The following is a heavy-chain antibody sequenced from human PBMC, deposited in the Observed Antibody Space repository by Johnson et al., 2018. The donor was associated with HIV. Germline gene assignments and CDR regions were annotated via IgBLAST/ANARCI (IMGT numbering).Heavy chain of an antibody. D-gene: IGHD3-10*01. J-gene: IGHJ3*02. CDR1: GFTVSSNY. CDR3: ARVSLYDGSGNDAFDI. V-gene: IGHV3-53*01. Sequence: EVQLVESGGGLIQPGGSLRLSCAASGFTVSSNYMSWVRQAPGKGLEWVSVIYSGGSTYYADSVKGRFTISRDNSKNTLYLQMNSLRAEDTAVYYCARVSLYDGSGNDAFDIWGQGTMVTVSS. CDR2: IYSGGST.